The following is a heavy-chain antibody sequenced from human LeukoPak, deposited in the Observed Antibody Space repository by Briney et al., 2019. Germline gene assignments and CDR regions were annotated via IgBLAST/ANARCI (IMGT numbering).Heavy chain of an antibody. CDR3: AREGHSSTSPHDAFDI. D-gene: IGHD2-2*01. V-gene: IGHV3-21*01. CDR1: GFTFSSYS. CDR2: ISSSSSYI. Sequence: GGSLRLSCAASGFTFSSYSMNWVRQAPGKGLEWVSSISSSSSYIYYADSVKGRFTISRDNAKNSLYLQMNSLRAEDTAVYYCAREGHSSTSPHDAFDIWGQGTMVTVSS. J-gene: IGHJ3*02.